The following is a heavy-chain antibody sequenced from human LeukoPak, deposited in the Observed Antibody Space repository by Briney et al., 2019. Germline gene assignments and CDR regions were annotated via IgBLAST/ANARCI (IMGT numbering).Heavy chain of an antibody. CDR2: INPSSGST. V-gene: IGHV1-46*01. D-gene: IGHD5-18*01. Sequence: ASVKVSCKASGYTFTTYYMHWVRQAPGQGLGWMGIINPSSGSTSYAQKFQGRVTMTRDTSTSTVHMELSSLRSEDTAIYYCARVLGAHRYGSIDHWGQGTLVTVSS. CDR3: ARVLGAHRYGSIDH. CDR1: GYTFTTYY. J-gene: IGHJ4*02.